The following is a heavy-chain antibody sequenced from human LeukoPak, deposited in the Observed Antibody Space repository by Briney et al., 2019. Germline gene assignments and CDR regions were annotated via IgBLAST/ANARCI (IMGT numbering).Heavy chain of an antibody. D-gene: IGHD6-6*01. CDR1: GGSISSGGYS. Sequence: TSETLSLTCAVSGGSISSGGYSWSWIRQPPGKGLEWIGYIYHSGSTYYNPSLKSRVTISVDTSKNQFSLKLSSVTAADTAVYYCARGGGIAARPTPYYFDYWGQGTLVTVSS. CDR2: IYHSGST. V-gene: IGHV4-30-2*01. CDR3: ARGGGIAARPTPYYFDY. J-gene: IGHJ4*02.